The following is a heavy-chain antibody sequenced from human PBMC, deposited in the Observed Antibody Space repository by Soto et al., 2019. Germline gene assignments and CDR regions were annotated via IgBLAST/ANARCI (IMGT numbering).Heavy chain of an antibody. CDR1: GYTFTSYG. V-gene: IGHV1-18*01. J-gene: IGHJ4*02. D-gene: IGHD3-10*01. Sequence: ASVKVSCKASGYTFTSYGISWVRQAPGQGLEWMGRISAYNGNTNYAQKLQGRVTMTTDTSTSTAYMELRSLRSDDTAVYYCARVFGSYGSGSYYSPEYYFDYWGQGTLVTVSS. CDR3: ARVFGSYGSGSYYSPEYYFDY. CDR2: ISAYNGNT.